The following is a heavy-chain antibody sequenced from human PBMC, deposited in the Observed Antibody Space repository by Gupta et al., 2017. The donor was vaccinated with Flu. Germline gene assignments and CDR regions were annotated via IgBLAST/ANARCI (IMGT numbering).Heavy chain of an antibody. D-gene: IGHD1-1*01. CDR2: INWNGGST. V-gene: IGHV3-9*01. CDR1: DYA. CDR3: AKDMGTTETAGAFDM. J-gene: IGHJ3*02. Sequence: DYAMHWVRQVPGKGLEWVSSINWNGGSTYYADSVRGRFTISRDNGKNSLSLQMNSLREDDTALYYCAKDMGTTETAGAFDMWGQGTMVTVSS.